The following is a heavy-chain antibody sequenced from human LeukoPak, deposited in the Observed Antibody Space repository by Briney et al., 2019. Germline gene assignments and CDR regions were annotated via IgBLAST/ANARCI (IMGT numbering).Heavy chain of an antibody. CDR2: IYPSGST. Sequence: PSQTLSLTCTVSGGSISSGDYYWSWIRQSAGKGLEWIGRIYPSGSTEYNPSLKSRVTISIDTSKNQFSLKVNSVTAADTAVYYCARVDGRTLDAFDIWGQGTMVTVSS. CDR1: GGSISSGDYY. V-gene: IGHV4-61*02. J-gene: IGHJ3*02. CDR3: ARVDGRTLDAFDI.